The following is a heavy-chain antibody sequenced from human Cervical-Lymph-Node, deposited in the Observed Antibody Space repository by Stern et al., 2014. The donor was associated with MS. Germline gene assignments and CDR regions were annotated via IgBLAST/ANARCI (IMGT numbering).Heavy chain of an antibody. D-gene: IGHD4-17*01. CDR3: ARAFTYGYFDY. CDR1: GYTFRDFA. CDR2: ISGHNGDT. Sequence: QDQLVQSGAEVKKPGASVKVSCKASGYTFRDFAISWVRQAPGQGLEWMGWISGHNGDTNSAQRFQGRVAVTAEISTSTAYMELTSLTSDDTAVYYCARAFTYGYFDYWGQGSLVIVSS. J-gene: IGHJ4*02. V-gene: IGHV1-18*01.